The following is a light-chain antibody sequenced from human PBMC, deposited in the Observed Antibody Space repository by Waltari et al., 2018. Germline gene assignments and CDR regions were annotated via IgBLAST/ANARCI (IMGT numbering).Light chain of an antibody. CDR1: QTIGSY. CDR2: AAS. Sequence: DIQMTQSPSSLSASVGDRVTITCRASQTIGSYLIWYQHKPGKAPKVLIYAASRLQSGVPSRFSGSGSGTDFTLTISSLQPEDFATYYCHQTYSSPQTFGQGTKLEIK. CDR3: HQTYSSPQT. J-gene: IGKJ2*01. V-gene: IGKV1-39*01.